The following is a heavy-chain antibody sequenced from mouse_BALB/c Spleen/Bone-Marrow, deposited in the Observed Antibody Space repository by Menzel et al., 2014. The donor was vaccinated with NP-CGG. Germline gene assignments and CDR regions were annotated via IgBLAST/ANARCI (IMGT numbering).Heavy chain of an antibody. CDR2: ISTYYGNT. CDR1: GHTFTDYA. J-gene: IGHJ4*01. D-gene: IGHD2-2*01. V-gene: IGHV1-67*01. Sequence: QVQLQQSGPELVRPGVSVKISCKGSGHTFTDYAMHWVKQSHAKSLEWIGVISTYYGNTNYNQKFKGKATMTVDKSSSTAYMELARLTSEDSAIYYCARWLQAMDYWGQGTSVTVSS. CDR3: ARWLQAMDY.